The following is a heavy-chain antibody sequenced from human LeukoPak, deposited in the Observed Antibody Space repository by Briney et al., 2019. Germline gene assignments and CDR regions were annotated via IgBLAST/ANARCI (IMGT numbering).Heavy chain of an antibody. D-gene: IGHD3-16*01. V-gene: IGHV1-2*04. CDR3: ARAALFGSFQIFDY. CDR2: INPNSGGT. Sequence: ASVKVSCKASRNIFTGYFIHWVRQAPGQGLEWMGWINPNSGGTNYAQKFQGWVTMTRDTSISTAYMELSRLRSDDTAVYYCARAALFGSFQIFDYWGQGTLVTVSS. CDR1: RNIFTGYF. J-gene: IGHJ4*02.